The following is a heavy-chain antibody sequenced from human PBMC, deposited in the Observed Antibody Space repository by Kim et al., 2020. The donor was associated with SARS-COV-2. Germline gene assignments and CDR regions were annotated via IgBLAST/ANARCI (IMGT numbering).Heavy chain of an antibody. J-gene: IGHJ3*02. CDR2: IYSGGST. D-gene: IGHD5-18*01. CDR1: GFTVSSNY. V-gene: IGHV3-53*01. CDR3: ARGVDTAMASQGDAFDI. Sequence: GGSLRLSCAASGFTVSSNYMSWVRQAPGKGLEWVSVIYSGGSTYYADSVKGRFTISRDNSKNTLYLQMNSLRAEDTAVYYCARGVDTAMASQGDAFDIWGQGTMVTVSS.